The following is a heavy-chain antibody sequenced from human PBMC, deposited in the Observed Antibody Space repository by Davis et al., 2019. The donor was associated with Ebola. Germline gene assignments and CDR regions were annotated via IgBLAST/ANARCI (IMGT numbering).Heavy chain of an antibody. CDR2: IYTSGST. J-gene: IGHJ3*02. CDR1: GGSISSHY. CDR3: AREAMTTVKNDAFDI. V-gene: IGHV4-4*07. D-gene: IGHD4-17*01. Sequence: PGGSLRLSCTVSGGSISSHYWSWIRQPAGKGLEWIGHIYTSGSTNYNPSLKSRVTISVDTSKNQFSLKLSSVTAADTAVYYCAREAMTTVKNDAFDIWGQGTMVTVSS.